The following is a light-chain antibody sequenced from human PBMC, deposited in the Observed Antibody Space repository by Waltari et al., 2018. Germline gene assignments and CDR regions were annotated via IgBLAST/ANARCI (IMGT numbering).Light chain of an antibody. J-gene: IGLJ2*01. CDR1: SSHVGGYNF. Sequence: QSALTQPPSASGSPGQSVTISCPGTSSHVGGYNFVPWYQQHPGKAPKLMIYEVSKRPSGVPDRFSGSKSGNTASLTVSGLQAEDEADYYCSSYAGSNNLVFGGGTKLTVL. V-gene: IGLV2-8*01. CDR2: EVS. CDR3: SSYAGSNNLV.